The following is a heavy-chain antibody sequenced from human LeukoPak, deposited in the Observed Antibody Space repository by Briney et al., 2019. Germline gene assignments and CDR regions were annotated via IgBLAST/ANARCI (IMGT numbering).Heavy chain of an antibody. CDR1: KYTFSGYY. D-gene: IGHD5-12*01. J-gene: IGHJ4*02. CDR3: ARSMGYRDIVATIGPDY. Sequence: ASVKVSCKAFKYTFSGYYMHWGRQAPGQGLEWMGWINPNSGVTNYAQKFQGRVTITRDTSISTAYMELIRLRSDDTAVYYCARSMGYRDIVATIGPDYWGQGTLVTVSS. V-gene: IGHV1-2*02. CDR2: INPNSGVT.